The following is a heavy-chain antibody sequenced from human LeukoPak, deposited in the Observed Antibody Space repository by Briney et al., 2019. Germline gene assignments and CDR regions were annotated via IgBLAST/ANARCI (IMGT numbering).Heavy chain of an antibody. Sequence: PGRSLRLSCAVSGFAFSSYGMYWVRQAPGKGLEWVAFISYDGSYKDYADSVKGRFTISRDNSKNTLYLQMNSLRAEDTAVYYCAKERTPGCSSTSCYVPDYWGQGTLVTVSS. CDR2: ISYDGSYK. CDR3: AKERTPGCSSTSCYVPDY. J-gene: IGHJ4*02. V-gene: IGHV3-30*18. D-gene: IGHD2-2*01. CDR1: GFAFSSYG.